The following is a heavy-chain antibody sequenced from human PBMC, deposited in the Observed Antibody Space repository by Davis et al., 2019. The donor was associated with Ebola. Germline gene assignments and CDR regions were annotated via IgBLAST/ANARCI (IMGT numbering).Heavy chain of an antibody. CDR1: GYTLTELS. V-gene: IGHV1-24*01. Sequence: AASVKVSCKVSGYTLTELSMHWVRQAPGKGLEWMGGFDPEDGETIYAQKFQGRVPMTEDTSTDTAYMELRSLRSDDTAVYYCARDSVTYNWNEDMGWFDPWGQGTLVTVSS. D-gene: IGHD1-1*01. CDR3: ARDSVTYNWNEDMGWFDP. J-gene: IGHJ5*02. CDR2: FDPEDGET.